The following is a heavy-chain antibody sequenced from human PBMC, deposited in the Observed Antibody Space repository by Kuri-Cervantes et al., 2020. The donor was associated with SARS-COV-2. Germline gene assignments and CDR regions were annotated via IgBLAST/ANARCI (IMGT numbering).Heavy chain of an antibody. Sequence: GSLRLSCTVSGASISSHYWSWIRQPAGKGLEWIGYIYTSGSTNYNPSLKSRVTISVDTSKNQFSLKLSSVTAADTAVYYCASQGDYSPDVNPAHYAFDIWGQGTMVTVSS. CDR2: IYTSGST. D-gene: IGHD4-11*01. J-gene: IGHJ3*02. V-gene: IGHV4-4*09. CDR3: ASQGDYSPDVNPAHYAFDI. CDR1: GASISSHY.